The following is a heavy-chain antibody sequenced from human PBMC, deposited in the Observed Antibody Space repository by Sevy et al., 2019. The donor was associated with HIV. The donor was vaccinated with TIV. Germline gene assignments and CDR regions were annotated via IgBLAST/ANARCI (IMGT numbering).Heavy chain of an antibody. D-gene: IGHD3-22*01. CDR2: IKQDGSEK. V-gene: IGHV3-7*01. CDR1: GFSFSSYW. CDR3: ARDDVTMIVVDRLRDADYYGMDV. J-gene: IGHJ6*02. Sequence: GGSLRLSCAASGFSFSSYWMRWVRQAPGKGLEWVANIKQDGSEKYYVDSVKGRFTISRDDAKNSLYLQMNSLRAEDTAVYYCARDDVTMIVVDRLRDADYYGMDVWGQGTTVTVSS.